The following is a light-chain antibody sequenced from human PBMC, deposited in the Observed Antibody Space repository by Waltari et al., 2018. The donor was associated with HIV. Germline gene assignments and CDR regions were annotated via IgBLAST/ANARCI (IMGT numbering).Light chain of an antibody. J-gene: IGKJ1*01. CDR3: HQYNSWPET. Sequence: EIVMTQSPATLSVSPGEGATLSCRASQSVNSKLAWYQQKFAQAPRLLIYGASTRATGIPARFSGSGSGTEFTLTISSLQSEDFALYYCHQYNSWPETFGQGTKVEIK. V-gene: IGKV3-15*01. CDR2: GAS. CDR1: QSVNSK.